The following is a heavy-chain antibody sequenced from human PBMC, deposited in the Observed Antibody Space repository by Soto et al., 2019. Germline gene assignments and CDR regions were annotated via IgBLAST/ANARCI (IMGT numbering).Heavy chain of an antibody. CDR1: GFTFSSYA. Sequence: GGSLRLSCAASGFTFSSYAMSWVRQAPGKGLEWVSVISGSGGSTYYADSVKGRFTISRDNSKDTLYLQMNSLRAEDTAVYYCAALIVVVMYPDYWGQGTLVTVSS. CDR3: AALIVVVMYPDY. CDR2: ISGSGGST. V-gene: IGHV3-23*01. J-gene: IGHJ4*02. D-gene: IGHD3-22*01.